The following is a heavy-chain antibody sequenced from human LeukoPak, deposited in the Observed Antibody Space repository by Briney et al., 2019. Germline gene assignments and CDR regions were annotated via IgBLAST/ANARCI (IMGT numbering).Heavy chain of an antibody. D-gene: IGHD5-12*01. CDR1: GGTFSSYA. Sequence: SVKVSCKASGGTFSSYAISWVRQAPGQGLEWMGGIIPISGTANYAQKFQGRVTITADESTSTAYMELSSLRSEDTAVYYCARDGYSGYQGGPGFDYWGQGTLVTVSS. CDR2: IIPISGTA. J-gene: IGHJ4*02. CDR3: ARDGYSGYQGGPGFDY. V-gene: IGHV1-69*01.